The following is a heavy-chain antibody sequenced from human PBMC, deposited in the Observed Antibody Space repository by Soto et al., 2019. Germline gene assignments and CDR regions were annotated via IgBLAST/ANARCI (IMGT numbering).Heavy chain of an antibody. CDR1: GGSVSSGSYY. V-gene: IGHV4-61*01. D-gene: IGHD3-10*01. J-gene: IGHJ4*02. Sequence: QVQLQESGPGLVKPSETLSLTCTVSGGSVSSGSYYWSWIRQPPGKGLEWIGYIYYSGSTNYNPSLKSRVTISVDTSKNQFSLKLSSVTAADTAVYYCARERPYYYGSGIRRGFDYWGQGTLVTVSS. CDR2: IYYSGST. CDR3: ARERPYYYGSGIRRGFDY.